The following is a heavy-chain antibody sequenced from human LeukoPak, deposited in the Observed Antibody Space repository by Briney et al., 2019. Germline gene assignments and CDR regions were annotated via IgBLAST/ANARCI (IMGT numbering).Heavy chain of an antibody. Sequence: SVKVSCKASGGTFSSYAISWVRQAPGQGLEWMGGIIPIFGTANYAQKFQGRVTITTDESTSTAYMELSSLRSEDTAVYYCACGYSYGFMDYYYYMDVWGKGTTVTVSS. V-gene: IGHV1-69*05. CDR3: ACGYSYGFMDYYYYMDV. CDR1: GGTFSSYA. CDR2: IIPIFGTA. J-gene: IGHJ6*03. D-gene: IGHD5-18*01.